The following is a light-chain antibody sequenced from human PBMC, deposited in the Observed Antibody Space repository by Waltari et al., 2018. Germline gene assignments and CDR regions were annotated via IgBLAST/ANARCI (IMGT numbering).Light chain of an antibody. CDR1: QPISSN. V-gene: IGKV3-15*01. CDR2: GAS. Sequence: EIVMTQSPATLSVSPGERATLSCRASQPISSNLAWYQHKPGQAPRLPISGASTRASGIPARFSGSGSGTQFTLTINSLQSEDFAVYYCQQYNIRLTFGGGTKVDIK. CDR3: QQYNIRLT. J-gene: IGKJ4*01.